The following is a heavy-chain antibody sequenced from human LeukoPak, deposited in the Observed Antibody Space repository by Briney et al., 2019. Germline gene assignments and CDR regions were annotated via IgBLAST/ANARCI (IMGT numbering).Heavy chain of an antibody. V-gene: IGHV3-30-3*01. CDR3: ARDYYDSSGYAALGY. J-gene: IGHJ4*02. D-gene: IGHD3-22*01. CDR1: GFTVSSNY. CDR2: ISYDGSNK. Sequence: GGSLRLSCAASGFTVSSNYMSWVRQAPGKGLEWVAVISYDGSNKYYADSVKGRFTISRDNSKNTLYLQMNSLRAEDTAVYYCARDYYDSSGYAALGYWGQGTLVTVSS.